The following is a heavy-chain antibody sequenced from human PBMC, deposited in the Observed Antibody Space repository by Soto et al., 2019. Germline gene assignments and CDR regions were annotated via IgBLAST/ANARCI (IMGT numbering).Heavy chain of an antibody. CDR2: ISGSGGST. CDR3: AKDPERLLLWFGELLNIRAFDI. CDR1: GFTFSSYA. D-gene: IGHD3-10*01. Sequence: EVQLLESGGGLVQPGGSLRLSCAASGFTFSSYAMSWVRQAPGKGLEWVSAISGSGGSTYYADSVKGRFTISRDNSKNKLYLQMNSLRAEDTAVYYCAKDPERLLLWFGELLNIRAFDIWGQGTMVTVSS. J-gene: IGHJ3*02. V-gene: IGHV3-23*01.